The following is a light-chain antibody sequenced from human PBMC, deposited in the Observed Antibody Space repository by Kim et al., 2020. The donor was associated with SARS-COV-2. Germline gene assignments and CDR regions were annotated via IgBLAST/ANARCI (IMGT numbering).Light chain of an antibody. CDR1: KSVSSY. CDR3: QQRSNWPLT. Sequence: LSPGERAAPTCRASKSVSSYLAWYQQKPGQAPRLLIYDASNRATGIPARFSGSGSGTDFTLTISSLEPEDFVVYYCQQRSNWPLTFGGGTKVDIK. J-gene: IGKJ4*01. V-gene: IGKV3-11*01. CDR2: DAS.